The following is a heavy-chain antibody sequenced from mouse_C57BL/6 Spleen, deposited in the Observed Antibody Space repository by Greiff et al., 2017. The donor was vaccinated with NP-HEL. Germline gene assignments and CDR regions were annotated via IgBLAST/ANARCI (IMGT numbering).Heavy chain of an antibody. V-gene: IGHV1-64*01. D-gene: IGHD2-5*01. CDR1: GYTFTSYW. Sequence: QVQLQQPGAELVKPGASVKLSCKASGYTFTSYWMHWVKQRPGQGLEWIGMIHPNSGSTNYNEKFKSKATLTVDKSSSTAYMQLSSLTSEDSAVYYCARYRAYSNFSMDYWGQVTSVTVSS. J-gene: IGHJ4*01. CDR2: IHPNSGST. CDR3: ARYRAYSNFSMDY.